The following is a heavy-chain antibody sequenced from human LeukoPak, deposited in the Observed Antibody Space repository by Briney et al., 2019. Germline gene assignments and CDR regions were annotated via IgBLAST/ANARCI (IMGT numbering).Heavy chain of an antibody. CDR2: IKSKADGGTT. CDR1: GLTFSNAW. V-gene: IGHV3-15*01. D-gene: IGHD3-10*01. J-gene: IGHJ4*02. CDR3: TLPWGSGSYYDY. Sequence: GGSLRLSCAASGLTFSNAWVSWVRQAPGKGLEWVGRIKSKADGGTTEYAAPVKGRFTISRDDSKNTLFLQMNSLKTEDTAVYYCTLPWGSGSYYDYWGQGTLVTVSS.